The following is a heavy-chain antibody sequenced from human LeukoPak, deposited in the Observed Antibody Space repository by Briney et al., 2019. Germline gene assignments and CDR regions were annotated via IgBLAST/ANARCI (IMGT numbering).Heavy chain of an antibody. CDR2: IYPDDSDT. CDR1: GYTFTNYW. Sequence: GESLKISFKASGYTFTNYWMGWVRQMPGKGLEYMGIIYPDDSDTRYSPSFKGQVTISADKSINTAYLQWNSLKASDTAMYYCVRRDFDYWGQGTLVTVSS. V-gene: IGHV5-51*01. CDR3: VRRDFDY. J-gene: IGHJ4*02.